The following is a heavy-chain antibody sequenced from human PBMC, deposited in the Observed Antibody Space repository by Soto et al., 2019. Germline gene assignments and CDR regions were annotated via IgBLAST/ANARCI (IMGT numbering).Heavy chain of an antibody. V-gene: IGHV3-74*01. CDR3: ARGPSGWYGYDY. CDR2: INSDGSTT. D-gene: IGHD6-19*01. J-gene: IGHJ4*02. CDR1: GFSFSSSW. Sequence: EVQLVESGGGLIQPGGSLRLSCAASGFSFSSSWMHWVRQAPGKGLVWVSRINSDGSTTNYADSVKGRFTISRDNAKNTLYLQMNSLSAEDTAVYYCARGPSGWYGYDYWGQGTLVTVSS.